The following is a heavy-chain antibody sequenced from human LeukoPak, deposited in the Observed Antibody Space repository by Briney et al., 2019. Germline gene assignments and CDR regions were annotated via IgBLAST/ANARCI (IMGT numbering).Heavy chain of an antibody. Sequence: SETLSLTCTVSGGSISSSSYYWGWIRQPPGKGLEWIGSLYYSGSTYYNPSLKSRVTISVDTSKNQFSLKLSSVTAADTAVYYCARSSMVRGVIEYPENDYWGQGTLVTVSS. V-gene: IGHV4-39*01. D-gene: IGHD3-10*01. CDR3: ARSSMVRGVIEYPENDY. J-gene: IGHJ4*02. CDR1: GGSISSSSYY. CDR2: LYYSGST.